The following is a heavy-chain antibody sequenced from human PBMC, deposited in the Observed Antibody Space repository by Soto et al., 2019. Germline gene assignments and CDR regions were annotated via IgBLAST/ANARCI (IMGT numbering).Heavy chain of an antibody. J-gene: IGHJ4*02. Sequence: GGSLRLSCAASGFSFDDYTMHWVRQGPGKGLEWVSLITWDGGSTYYADSVKGRFTISRDNSKNSLYLQMNSLRTEDTALYYCAKDINSSGWYSLDYWGQGP. CDR2: ITWDGGST. CDR1: GFSFDDYT. CDR3: AKDINSSGWYSLDY. D-gene: IGHD6-19*01. V-gene: IGHV3-43*01.